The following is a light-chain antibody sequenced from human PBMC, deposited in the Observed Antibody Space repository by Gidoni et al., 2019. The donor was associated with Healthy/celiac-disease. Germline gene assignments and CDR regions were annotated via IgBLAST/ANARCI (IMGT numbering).Light chain of an antibody. CDR3: RQYNNWPPWT. Sequence: EIVTTQPPATLSVSPGERATLSCRVSRSVSSNLARYQQKPGQAPRLLIYDASTRATGIPARFSSGRSGTEFTLTISSLQSEDFAVYYYRQYNNWPPWTFGQXTKVEIK. CDR1: RSVSSN. CDR2: DAS. V-gene: IGKV3-15*01. J-gene: IGKJ1*01.